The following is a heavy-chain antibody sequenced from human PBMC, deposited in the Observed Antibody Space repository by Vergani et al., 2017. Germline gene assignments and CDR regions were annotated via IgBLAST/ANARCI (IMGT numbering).Heavy chain of an antibody. CDR2: ICYSGST. CDR1: HDSVSNTIYY. CDR3: TGHCAVVTANNCFDP. D-gene: IGHD2-21*02. V-gene: IGHV4-39*01. Sequence: QVQLQESGPGLVKPSETLSPTCTVSHDSVSNTIYYWGWVRQTPGKGLEWIGSICYSGSTYYNPSLESRVNMSVDTSKSQFSLKLSSVTAADTAVYDCTGHCAVVTANNCFDPWGQGTLVTVSS. J-gene: IGHJ5*02.